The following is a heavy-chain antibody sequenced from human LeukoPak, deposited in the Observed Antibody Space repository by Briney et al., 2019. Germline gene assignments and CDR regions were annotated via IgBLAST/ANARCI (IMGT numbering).Heavy chain of an antibody. J-gene: IGHJ4*02. D-gene: IGHD2-15*01. CDR2: INNDRSST. CDR3: ACYGIAPPY. V-gene: IGHV3-74*01. CDR1: GFTFSSYW. Sequence: GGSLRPSCAASGFTFSSYWMHWVRQAPGKGLVWVSHINNDRSSTSYADSVKGRFTISRDNAKNTLYLQMNSLRTEDTAVYYCACYGIAPPYWGQGTLVTVSS.